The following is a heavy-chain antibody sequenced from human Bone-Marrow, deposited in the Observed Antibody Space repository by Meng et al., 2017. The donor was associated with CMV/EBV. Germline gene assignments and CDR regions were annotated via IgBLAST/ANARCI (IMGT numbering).Heavy chain of an antibody. V-gene: IGHV1-2*02. CDR3: AREGDLVGANSE. D-gene: IGHD1-26*01. J-gene: IGHJ4*02. Sequence: APVKVSCKASGYTFTGYYMHWVRQAPGQGLEWMGWINPNSGGTNYAQKFQGRVTMTRDTSISTAYMELSRLRSDDTAVYYGAREGDLVGANSEWGQGTLVTVSS. CDR1: GYTFTGYY. CDR2: INPNSGGT.